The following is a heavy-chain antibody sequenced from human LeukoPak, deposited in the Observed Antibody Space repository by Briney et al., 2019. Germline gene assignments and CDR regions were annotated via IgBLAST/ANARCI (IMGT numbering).Heavy chain of an antibody. CDR1: GFSFSTYN. CDR3: AKVAKYYYGSETYYFFEH. J-gene: IGHJ4*02. D-gene: IGHD3-10*01. CDR2: IGKSSDK. Sequence: GGSLRLSCAASGFSFSTYNMNWVRQAPGKGLEWVSSIGKSSDKYYADSVKGRFTISRDNAKNSLYLQMNSLRVEDTAVYYCAKVAKYYYGSETYYFFEHWGQGTPVTASS. V-gene: IGHV3-21*01.